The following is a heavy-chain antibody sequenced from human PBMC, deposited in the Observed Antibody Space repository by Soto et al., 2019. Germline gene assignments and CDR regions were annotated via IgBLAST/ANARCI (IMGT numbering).Heavy chain of an antibody. CDR2: ISGSGGRT. V-gene: IGHV3-23*01. J-gene: IGHJ4*02. Sequence: PGGSLRLSCAASGFPFNSFAMNWVRQAPGKGLEWVSAISGSGGRTYYADSVKGRFTISRDNSKNTLYLQMNSLRAEDTAVYYCARAGGQAAETLDYWGQGTLVTVSS. CDR3: ARAGGQAAETLDY. CDR1: GFPFNSFA. D-gene: IGHD6-13*01.